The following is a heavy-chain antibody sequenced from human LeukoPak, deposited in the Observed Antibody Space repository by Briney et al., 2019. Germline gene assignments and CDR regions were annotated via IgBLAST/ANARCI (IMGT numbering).Heavy chain of an antibody. V-gene: IGHV4-38-2*02. CDR1: GYSISSDSY. D-gene: IGHD1-14*01. CDR2: IYHSGST. Sequence: SETLSLTCTVSGYSISSDSYWGWIRQPPGKGLEWIGTIYHSGSTSYSPSLKSRVTISVDTSKNQFSLKLNSVTAADTAVYYCAGSPNLYYFDYWGQGTLVTVSS. J-gene: IGHJ4*02. CDR3: AGSPNLYYFDY.